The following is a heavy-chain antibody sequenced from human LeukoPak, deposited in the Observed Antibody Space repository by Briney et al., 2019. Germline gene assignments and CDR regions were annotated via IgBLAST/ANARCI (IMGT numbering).Heavy chain of an antibody. CDR2: INYSGST. Sequence: SETLSLTCTVSGASTNSSSFYWAWIRQPPGEGLACIGTINYSGSTYYNPSLKSRVTMSVDTSKNHFSLKLNSVTAADMAMYYCARSPGDVFDVWGQGTLLTISS. CDR3: ARSPGDVFDV. CDR1: GASTNSSSFY. J-gene: IGHJ3*01. V-gene: IGHV4-39*02.